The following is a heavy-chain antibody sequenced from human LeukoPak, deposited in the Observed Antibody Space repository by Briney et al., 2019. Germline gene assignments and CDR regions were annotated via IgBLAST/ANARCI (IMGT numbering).Heavy chain of an antibody. D-gene: IGHD3-16*01. Sequence: SETLSLTCIVSGDSISSGAYYWSWVRQYPGKGLEWIGYVYHSGTSFYNPSLKSRLVISVDTSKNQFSLKLSSVTAADTAVYYCARVGGTNYYYYGMDVWGQGTTVTVSS. V-gene: IGHV4-31*03. CDR3: ARVGGTNYYYYGMDV. J-gene: IGHJ6*02. CDR1: GDSISSGAYY. CDR2: VYHSGTS.